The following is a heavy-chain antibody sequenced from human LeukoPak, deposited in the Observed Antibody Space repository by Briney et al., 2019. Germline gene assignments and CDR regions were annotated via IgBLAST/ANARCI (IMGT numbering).Heavy chain of an antibody. CDR2: INHSGST. Sequence: SETLSLTCAVYGGAFSDHYWSWIRQPPGKGLEWIGEINHSGSTNYNPSLKSRVTISVDTSKNQFSLKLNSVTAADTAVYYCARRADPIGGRANLLAARQAGFDPRGRGLLVAVSS. J-gene: IGHJ5*02. CDR3: ARRADPIGGRANLLAARQAGFDP. V-gene: IGHV4-34*01. CDR1: GGAFSDHY. D-gene: IGHD6-6*01.